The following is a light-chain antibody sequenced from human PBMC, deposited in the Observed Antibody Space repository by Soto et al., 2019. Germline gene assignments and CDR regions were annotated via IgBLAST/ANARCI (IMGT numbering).Light chain of an antibody. CDR3: HQYNNWPRT. CDR1: QSVGSN. V-gene: IGKV3-15*01. J-gene: IGKJ1*01. Sequence: EIVMTQSPATLSVSPGERATLSCRASQSVGSNLAWYQQKPAQAPRLLIYRASTRATGIPARFSGSGSGTEFPRTISSLQSEDSAVYYCHQYNNWPRTCGQGTKVEIK. CDR2: RAS.